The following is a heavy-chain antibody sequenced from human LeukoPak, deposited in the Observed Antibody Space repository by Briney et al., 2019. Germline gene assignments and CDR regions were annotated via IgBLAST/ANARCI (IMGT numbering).Heavy chain of an antibody. D-gene: IGHD3-22*01. V-gene: IGHV3-7*01. Sequence: GGSLRLSCAASGFTFSYHWMTWVRQAPGKGLEWVANIKNDGTVKNYVDSVKGRFTISRDNAKNSLYLQMNSLRAEDTGVYYCAKEIYYDSSGQKLFDYWGQGTLVTVSS. CDR2: IKNDGTVK. J-gene: IGHJ4*02. CDR3: AKEIYYDSSGQKLFDY. CDR1: GFTFSYHW.